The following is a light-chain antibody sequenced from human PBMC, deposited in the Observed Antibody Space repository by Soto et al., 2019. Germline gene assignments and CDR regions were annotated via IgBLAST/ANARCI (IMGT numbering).Light chain of an antibody. CDR3: QQYNNWLWT. J-gene: IGKJ1*01. V-gene: IGKV3-15*01. CDR2: GAS. CDR1: QSVSRN. Sequence: EIVMTQSPVTLSVSPGERATLSCRASQSVSRNLAWYKQKPGQTPRLLIYGASTRATGIPARFSGSGSGTEFTLTISSLQSEDFAVYYCQQYNNWLWTFGQGTKVEIK.